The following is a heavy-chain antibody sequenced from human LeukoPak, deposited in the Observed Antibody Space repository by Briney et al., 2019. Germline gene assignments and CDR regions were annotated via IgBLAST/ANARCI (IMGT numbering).Heavy chain of an antibody. CDR3: ARGGGLDV. J-gene: IGHJ6*02. Sequence: GGSLRLSCAASGLTFSSYWMNWARQAPGKGLEWVASINHNGNVNYYVDSVKGRFTISRDNAKNSLYPQMSNLRAEDTAVYFCARGGGLDVWGQGATVTVSS. D-gene: IGHD3-16*01. CDR2: INHNGNVN. CDR1: GLTFSSYW. V-gene: IGHV3-7*03.